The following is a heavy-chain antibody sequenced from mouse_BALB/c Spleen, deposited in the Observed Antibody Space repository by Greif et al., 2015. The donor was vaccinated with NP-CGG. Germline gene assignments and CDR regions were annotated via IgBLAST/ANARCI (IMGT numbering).Heavy chain of an antibody. CDR1: GFNIKDTY. CDR3: ARNDGFAY. CDR2: IDPANGNT. V-gene: IGHV14-3*02. Sequence: VHVKQSGAELVKPGASVKLSCTASGFNIKDTYMHWVKQRPEQGLEWIGRIDPANGNTKYDPKFQGKATITADTSSNTAYLQLSSLTSEDTAVHYCARNDGFAYWGQGTLVTVSA. D-gene: IGHD2-12*01. J-gene: IGHJ3*01.